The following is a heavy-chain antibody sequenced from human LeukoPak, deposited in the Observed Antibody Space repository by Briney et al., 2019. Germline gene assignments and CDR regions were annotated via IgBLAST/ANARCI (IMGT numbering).Heavy chain of an antibody. CDR2: IYYSGST. D-gene: IGHD2-2*01. CDR1: GGSISSGGYY. J-gene: IGHJ6*03. V-gene: IGHV4-31*03. Sequence: SQTLSLTCTVSGGSISSGGYYWSWIRQHPGKGLEWIGYIYYSGSTYYNPSLKSRVTISVDTSKNQFSLKLSSVTAADTAVYYCARGREDCSSTSCYGDYYYMDVWGKGTTVTVSS. CDR3: ARGREDCSSTSCYGDYYYMDV.